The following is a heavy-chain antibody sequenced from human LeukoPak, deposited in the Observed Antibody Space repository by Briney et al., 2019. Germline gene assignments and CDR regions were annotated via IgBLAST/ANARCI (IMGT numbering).Heavy chain of an antibody. Sequence: GGSLRLSCAASGFTFSTYWMHWVRQEPGKGLVWVSRINSDGSSTIYADSVKGRLTISRDNTKNTLYLQMNSLRVEDTAVYYCVGVTTTTLFDCWGQGTLVTVSS. D-gene: IGHD4-17*01. J-gene: IGHJ4*02. CDR1: GFTFSTYW. V-gene: IGHV3-74*01. CDR2: INSDGSST. CDR3: VGVTTTTLFDC.